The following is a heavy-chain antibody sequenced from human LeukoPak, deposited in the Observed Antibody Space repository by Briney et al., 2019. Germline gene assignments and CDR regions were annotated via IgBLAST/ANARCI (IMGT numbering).Heavy chain of an antibody. CDR1: GLTVTNAW. Sequence: GGSLRLSCAASGLTVTNAWMNWVRQAPGKGLEWVSAISGSGGGAYYADSVKGRFTISRDNPKNTLYLQMNSLRAEDTAVYYCAKEPYSGSIFDSWGQGTLVTVSS. D-gene: IGHD1-26*01. CDR3: AKEPYSGSIFDS. J-gene: IGHJ4*02. V-gene: IGHV3-23*01. CDR2: ISGSGGGA.